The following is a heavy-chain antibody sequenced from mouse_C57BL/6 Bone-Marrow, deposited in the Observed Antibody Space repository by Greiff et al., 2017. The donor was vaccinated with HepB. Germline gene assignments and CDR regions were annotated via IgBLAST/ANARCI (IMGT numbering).Heavy chain of an antibody. J-gene: IGHJ1*03. CDR3: ARAPTGWYFDV. D-gene: IGHD3-2*01. Sequence: QVQLQQPGAELVKPGASVKLSCKASGYTFTSYWMQWVKQRPGQGLEWIGEIDPSDSYTNYNQKFKGKATVTVDTSSSTAYMQLSSLTSEDSAVYYCARAPTGWYFDVWGTGTTVTVSS. V-gene: IGHV1-50*01. CDR2: IDPSDSYT. CDR1: GYTFTSYW.